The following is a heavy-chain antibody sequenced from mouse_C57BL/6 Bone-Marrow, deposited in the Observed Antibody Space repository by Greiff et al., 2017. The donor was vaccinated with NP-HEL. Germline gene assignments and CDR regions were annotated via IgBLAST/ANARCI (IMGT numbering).Heavy chain of an antibody. J-gene: IGHJ2*01. V-gene: IGHV1-22*01. CDR1: GYTFTDYN. D-gene: IGHD1-1*01. CDR3: ARETTVVGWYFDY. CDR2: INPNNGGT. Sequence: VQLQQSGPELVKPGASVKMSCKASGYTFTDYNMHWVKQSHGKSLEWIGYINPNNGGTSYNQKFKGKATLTVNKSSSTAYMELRSLTSEDSAVYYCARETTVVGWYFDYWGQGTTLTVSS.